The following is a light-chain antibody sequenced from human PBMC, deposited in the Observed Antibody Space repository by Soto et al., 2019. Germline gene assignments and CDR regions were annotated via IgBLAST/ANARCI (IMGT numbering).Light chain of an antibody. CDR3: QQYGSSPRT. CDR1: QSVSSSF. J-gene: IGKJ5*01. Sequence: EIVLTHSPGTLSLSPGARSTLSCRASQSVSSSFLAWYQQKVGQAPRLLIYGASSRATGIPDRFSGSGSGTDFTLTISRLEPEDFAVYYCQQYGSSPRTFGHGTRLEIK. CDR2: GAS. V-gene: IGKV3-20*01.